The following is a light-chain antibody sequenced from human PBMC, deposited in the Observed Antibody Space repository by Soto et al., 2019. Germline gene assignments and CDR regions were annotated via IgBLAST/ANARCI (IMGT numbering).Light chain of an antibody. CDR1: RSDVGDYNY. CDR2: DVS. J-gene: IGLJ2*01. Sequence: QSALTQPASVSGSPGQSITISCTGTRSDVGDYNYVSWYQQHPGKAPKLMIYDVSHRPSGVPNRFSGSKSGNTASLTISGLQADDEADYSCCSYTSNNSVLFGGGTKVTVL. V-gene: IGLV2-14*01. CDR3: CSYTSNNSVL.